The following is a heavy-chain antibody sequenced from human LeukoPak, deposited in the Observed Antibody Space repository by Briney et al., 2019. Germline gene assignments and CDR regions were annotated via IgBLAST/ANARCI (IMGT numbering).Heavy chain of an antibody. J-gene: IGHJ3*02. CDR2: IRYDGSNK. Sequence: PGGSLRLSCAASGFTFSSYGMHWVRQAPGKGLEWVAFIRYDGSNKYYADSVKGRFTISRDNSKNTLYLQMNSLRAEDTAVYYCAKDHITMILFVTAFDIWGQGTMVTVSS. CDR3: AKDHITMILFVTAFDI. D-gene: IGHD3-22*01. CDR1: GFTFSSYG. V-gene: IGHV3-30*02.